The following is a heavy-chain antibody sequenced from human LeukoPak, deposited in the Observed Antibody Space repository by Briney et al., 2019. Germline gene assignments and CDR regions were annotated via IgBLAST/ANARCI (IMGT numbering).Heavy chain of an antibody. CDR3: ARDRGLGYCSSTSCHDAFDI. D-gene: IGHD2-2*01. CDR2: ISSSSSTI. V-gene: IGHV3-48*04. Sequence: GGSLRLSCAASGFTFSSYSMNWVRQAPGKGLEWVSYISSSSSTIYYADFVKGRFTISRDNAKNSLYLQMNSLRAEDTAVYYCARDRGLGYCSSTSCHDAFDIWGQGTMVTVSS. CDR1: GFTFSSYS. J-gene: IGHJ3*02.